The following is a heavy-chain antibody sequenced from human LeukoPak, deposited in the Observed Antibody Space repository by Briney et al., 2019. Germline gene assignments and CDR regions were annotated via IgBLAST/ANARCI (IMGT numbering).Heavy chain of an antibody. CDR3: ASSIVGALDAFDI. CDR1: GGTFSSYA. V-gene: IGHV1-69*04. J-gene: IGHJ3*02. Sequence: SVKVSCKASGGTFSSYAISWVRQAPGQGLEWMGRIIPILGIANYAQKFQGRVTITADKSTSTAYMELSSLRSEDTAVYYCASSIVGALDAFDIWGQGTMVTVSS. CDR2: IIPILGIA. D-gene: IGHD1-26*01.